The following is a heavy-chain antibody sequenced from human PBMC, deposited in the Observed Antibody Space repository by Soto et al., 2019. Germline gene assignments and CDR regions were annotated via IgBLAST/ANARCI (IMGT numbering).Heavy chain of an antibody. Sequence: QLQESGPGLVKPSETLSLTCTVSGGSIISSNFYWGWIRQPPGKGLEWIGSVEYGVSTYDNPSLKSRVPPSADTSKTQFSLKLTSVTAADTAIYYCARHVRGAVTMNWFDPWGHVTLVTVSS. V-gene: IGHV4-39*01. CDR2: VEYGVST. CDR3: ARHVRGAVTMNWFDP. J-gene: IGHJ5*02. D-gene: IGHD3-10*02. CDR1: GGSIISSNFY.